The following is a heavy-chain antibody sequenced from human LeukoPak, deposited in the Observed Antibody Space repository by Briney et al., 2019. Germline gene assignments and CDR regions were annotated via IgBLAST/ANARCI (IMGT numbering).Heavy chain of an antibody. CDR2: IIPIFGTA. CDR1: GGTFSSYA. D-gene: IGHD3-10*01. V-gene: IGHV1-69*05. J-gene: IGHJ6*03. CDR3: ASVGHMDV. Sequence: GASVTVTFTSSGGTFSSYAISWVRQAPGQGLEWMGGIIPIFGTANYAQKFQGRVTITTDESTSTAYMELSSLRSEDTAVYYWASVGHMDVWGKGTTVTVSS.